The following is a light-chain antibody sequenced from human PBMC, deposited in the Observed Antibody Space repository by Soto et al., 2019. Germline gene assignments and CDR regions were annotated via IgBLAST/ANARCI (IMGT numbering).Light chain of an antibody. CDR2: GAS. V-gene: IGKV3-20*01. CDR3: QPYGSPET. Sequence: EIVLTQSPGTMSLSPGERATLSGRASQSVSSSYLAWYQQKPGQAPRLLIYGASSRATGIPDRFSGSGSGTDFTLTIIRLEPEDFAVYYCQPYGSPETFGQGTKLEIK. J-gene: IGKJ1*01. CDR1: QSVSSSY.